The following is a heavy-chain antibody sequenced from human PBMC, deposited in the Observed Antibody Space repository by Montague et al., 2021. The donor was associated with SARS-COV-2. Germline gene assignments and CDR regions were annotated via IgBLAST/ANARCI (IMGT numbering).Heavy chain of an antibody. CDR1: GGSITNDD. V-gene: IGHV4-59*08. CDR2: IFKNEDI. Sequence: SETLSLTCTVSGGSITNDDWSWIRQPPGKGLELIVNIFKNEDIDYNPSLRSRVIISVDTSKSQFSLKVTSVTAADTAAYYCARSYERSLDVWGQGTTVTVSS. J-gene: IGHJ6*02. D-gene: IGHD3-16*01. CDR3: ARSYERSLDV.